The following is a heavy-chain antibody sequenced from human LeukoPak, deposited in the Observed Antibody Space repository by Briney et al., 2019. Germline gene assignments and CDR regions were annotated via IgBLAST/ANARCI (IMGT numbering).Heavy chain of an antibody. CDR2: ISYDGSNK. Sequence: GGSLRLSCAASGFTFSSYGMHWVRQAPGKGLEWVAVISYDGSNKYYADSVKGRFIISRDNSKNTLSLQMNSLRAEDTAVYYCAKSQARGGISGTIMAIVDSWGQGALVTVSS. D-gene: IGHD5-24*01. CDR1: GFTFSSYG. J-gene: IGHJ4*02. V-gene: IGHV3-30*18. CDR3: AKSQARGGISGTIMAIVDS.